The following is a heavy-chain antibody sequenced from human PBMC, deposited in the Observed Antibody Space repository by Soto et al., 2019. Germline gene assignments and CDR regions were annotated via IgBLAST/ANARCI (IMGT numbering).Heavy chain of an antibody. D-gene: IGHD3-22*01. Sequence: GGSLRLSCSASGFTFSSYAMHWVRQAPGKGLEYVSAISSNGGSTYYADSVKGRFTISRDNSKNTLYLQMSSLRAEDTAVYYCVKDQDPLLYDKRGGVFDYWGQGTLVTVSS. CDR1: GFTFSSYA. CDR2: ISSNGGST. J-gene: IGHJ4*02. CDR3: VKDQDPLLYDKRGGVFDY. V-gene: IGHV3-64D*08.